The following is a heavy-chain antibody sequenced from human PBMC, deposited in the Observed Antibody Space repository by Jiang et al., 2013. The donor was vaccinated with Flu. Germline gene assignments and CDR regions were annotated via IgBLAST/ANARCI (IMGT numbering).Heavy chain of an antibody. V-gene: IGHV7-4-1*02. Sequence: QSGSELKKPGASVKVSCKASGYTFTSYAMNWVRQAPGQGLEWMGWINTNTGNPTYAQGFTGRFVFSLDTSVSTAYLQISSLKAEDTAVYYCARVVEGPLVGEVRGVIIPGYYYYYGMDVWGQGTTVTVSS. D-gene: IGHD3-10*01. CDR2: INTNTGNP. CDR1: GYTFTSYA. CDR3: ARVVEGPLVGEVRGVIIPGYYYYYGMDV. J-gene: IGHJ6*02.